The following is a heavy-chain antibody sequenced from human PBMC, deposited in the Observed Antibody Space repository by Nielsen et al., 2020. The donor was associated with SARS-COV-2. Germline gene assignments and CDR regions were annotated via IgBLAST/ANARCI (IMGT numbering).Heavy chain of an antibody. CDR3: ARLGYCSSTSCYKASGDYYYYMDV. CDR2: INTNTGNP. J-gene: IGHJ6*03. D-gene: IGHD2-2*02. V-gene: IGHV7-4-1*02. Sequence: ASVKVSCKASGYTFTSYAMNWVRQAPGQGLEWMGWINTNTGNPTYAQGFTGRFVFSLDTSVSTAYLQISSLKAEDTAVYYCARLGYCSSTSCYKASGDYYYYMDVWGKGTTVTVSS. CDR1: GYTFTSYA.